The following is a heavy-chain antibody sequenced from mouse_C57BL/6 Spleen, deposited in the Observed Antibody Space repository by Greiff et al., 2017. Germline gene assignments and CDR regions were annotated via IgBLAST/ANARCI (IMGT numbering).Heavy chain of an antibody. CDR2: IYPGSGST. V-gene: IGHV1-55*01. D-gene: IGHD2-3*01. CDR3: ARSDGYDWYFDV. Sequence: QVQLQQPGAELVKPGASVKMSCKASGYTFTSYWITWVKQRPGQGLEWIGDIYPGSGSTNYNEKFKSKATLTVDTSSSTAYMQLSSLTSEDSAVYYCARSDGYDWYFDVWGTGTTVTVSS. J-gene: IGHJ1*03. CDR1: GYTFTSYW.